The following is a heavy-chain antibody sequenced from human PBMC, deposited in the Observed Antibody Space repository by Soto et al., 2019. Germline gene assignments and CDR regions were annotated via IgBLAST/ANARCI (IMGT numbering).Heavy chain of an antibody. V-gene: IGHV3-23*01. CDR1: GFTFNNYA. J-gene: IGHJ3*01. CDR3: VKDTNRAYVGRFEF. D-gene: IGHD5-12*01. Sequence: EVQLLESGGGLVQPGGSLTLSCAASGFTFNNYAMSWVRQAPGKGLEWCSGSSASGSRTFYADSVKGRFTVSRDFSKNTPSLYMASLRAEDTAVYLCVKDTNRAYVGRFEFWRPGTMVTV. CDR2: SSASGSRT.